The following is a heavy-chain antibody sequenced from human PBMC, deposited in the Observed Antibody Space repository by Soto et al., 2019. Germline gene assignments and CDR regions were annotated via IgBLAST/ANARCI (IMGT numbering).Heavy chain of an antibody. CDR3: ARVTYYYDISGYYSDY. V-gene: IGHV1-69*12. CDR1: GGNFSSYA. Sequence: QVQMVQYGAEVKKPGSSVQVSCKASGGNFSSYAISWVRQAPGQGLEWMGGLIPIFGKANYAQKFKGRVTITADESTSTAYMELSSLRSEDTAVYYCARVTYYYDISGYYSDYWGQGPLVTVSS. D-gene: IGHD3-22*01. J-gene: IGHJ4*02. CDR2: LIPIFGKA.